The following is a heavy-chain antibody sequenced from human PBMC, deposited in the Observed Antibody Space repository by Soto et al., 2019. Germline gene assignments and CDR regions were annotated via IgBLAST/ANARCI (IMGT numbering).Heavy chain of an antibody. Sequence: PGGSLRLSRAASGFSVTSNYMTWVRQAPGKGLECVSVIYAGGNTYYPDSVKGRFTISSDNSKNTLFLQMNNLRAEDTAVYYCARVTTFYDILTSSYALNYFDYWGQGTRVTVSS. CDR1: GFSVTSNY. J-gene: IGHJ4*02. V-gene: IGHV3-53*01. CDR2: IYAGGNT. D-gene: IGHD3-9*01. CDR3: ARVTTFYDILTSSYALNYFDY.